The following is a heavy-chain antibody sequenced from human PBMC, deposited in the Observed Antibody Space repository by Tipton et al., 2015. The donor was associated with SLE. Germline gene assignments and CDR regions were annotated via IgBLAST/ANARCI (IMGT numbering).Heavy chain of an antibody. J-gene: IGHJ2*01. V-gene: IGHV4-59*11. CDR1: GGSFSGHY. Sequence: LRLSCAVYGGSFSGHYWSWIRQPPGKGLEWIGCIYYSGTTNYNPSLKSRVTMSVDTSKNQFSLNLSSVTAADTAVYYCARDGGSWGDIGHWFFGVWGRGTLVSVSS. D-gene: IGHD2-15*01. CDR2: IYYSGTT. CDR3: ARDGGSWGDIGHWFFGV.